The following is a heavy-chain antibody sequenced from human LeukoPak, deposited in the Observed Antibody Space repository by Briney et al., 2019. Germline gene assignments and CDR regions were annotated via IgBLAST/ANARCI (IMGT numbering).Heavy chain of an antibody. D-gene: IGHD4-17*01. Sequence: ASVKVSCKASGYTFTRYYMHLVRQAPGQGVEGMGIINPSGGSTSYAQKFQGRVTMTRDTSTSTVYMELSSLRSEDTAVYYCARGLTVTTRRGIGYWGQGTLVTVSS. CDR1: GYTFTRYY. CDR3: ARGLTVTTRRGIGY. J-gene: IGHJ4*02. CDR2: INPSGGST. V-gene: IGHV1-46*01.